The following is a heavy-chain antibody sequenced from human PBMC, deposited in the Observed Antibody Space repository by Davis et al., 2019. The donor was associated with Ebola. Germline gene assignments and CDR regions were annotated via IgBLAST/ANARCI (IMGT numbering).Heavy chain of an antibody. Sequence: PSETLSLTCTVSGDSISSHFWSWIRQPPGKGLEYIAYTHESGSTKCNPSLKSRVTMSVDTSKNQFSLKLTSVTAADTAVYYCARDRRGDGYAGFDYWGQGTLVTVSS. J-gene: IGHJ4*02. CDR1: GDSISSHF. V-gene: IGHV4-59*11. D-gene: IGHD5-24*01. CDR3: ARDRRGDGYAGFDY. CDR2: THESGST.